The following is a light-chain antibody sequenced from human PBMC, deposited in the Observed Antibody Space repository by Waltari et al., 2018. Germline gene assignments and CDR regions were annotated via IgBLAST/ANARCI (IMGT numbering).Light chain of an antibody. Sequence: QSVLTQPPSVSGAPGQRVTISCTGSSSHIGAGYDVLWYQQLPGTAPKLLIYGNTKRPSGVPDRFSGPKAGTSASLAITGLQVDDEADYYCQSYDSSLSAVVFGGGTKLTVL. J-gene: IGLJ2*01. CDR2: GNT. CDR3: QSYDSSLSAVV. CDR1: SSHIGAGYD. V-gene: IGLV1-40*01.